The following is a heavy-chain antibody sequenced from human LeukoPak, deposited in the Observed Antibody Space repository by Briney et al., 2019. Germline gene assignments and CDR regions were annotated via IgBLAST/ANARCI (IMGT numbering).Heavy chain of an antibody. V-gene: IGHV4-30-2*01. CDR3: ARVSRTRNWFDP. Sequence: PSETLSLTCTVSGGSISSSSYYWGWIRQPPGKGLEWIGYIYHSGSTYYNPSLKSRVTISVDRSKNQFSLKLSSVTAADTAVYYCARVSRTRNWFDPWGQGTLVTVSS. J-gene: IGHJ5*02. CDR2: IYHSGST. CDR1: GGSISSSSYY.